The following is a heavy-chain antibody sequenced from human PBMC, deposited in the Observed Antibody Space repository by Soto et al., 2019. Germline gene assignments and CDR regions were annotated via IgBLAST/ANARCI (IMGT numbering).Heavy chain of an antibody. CDR3: ARDLTTYDSSGYPPGY. CDR1: GFTFSSYA. V-gene: IGHV3-30-3*01. Sequence: PGGALRLSCAASGFTFSSYAMHWVRQASGKGLEWVAVISYDGSNKASADSVKGRFTISRDNSKNTLYLQMNSLRAEDTAVYYCARDLTTYDSSGYPPGYWGQGTLVSVSS. CDR2: ISYDGSNK. D-gene: IGHD3-22*01. J-gene: IGHJ4*02.